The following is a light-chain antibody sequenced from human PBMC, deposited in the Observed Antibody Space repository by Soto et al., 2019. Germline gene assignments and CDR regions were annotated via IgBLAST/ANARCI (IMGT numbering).Light chain of an antibody. CDR1: SSDVGGYNY. CDR2: EVS. CDR3: SSYTSSSTLYV. J-gene: IGLJ1*01. Sequence: QSALTQPASVSGSPGQSITISCTGTSSDVGGYNYVCWYQQHPGKAPKLMIYEVSNRPSGVSNRFSGSKSGNTASLTISGRQAEDEADYYCSSYTSSSTLYVFGTGTKLTVL. V-gene: IGLV2-14*01.